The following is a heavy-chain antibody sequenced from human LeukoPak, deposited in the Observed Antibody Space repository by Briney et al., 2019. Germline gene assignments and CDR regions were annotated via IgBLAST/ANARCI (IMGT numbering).Heavy chain of an antibody. V-gene: IGHV1-24*01. Sequence: GASVKVSCKAPGYTLSKLSIHWVRQPSGKGLEWMGAFDPEDGETIYAQEFQGRVTITADKSTSTAYMELSSLRSEDTAVYYCARGGETTTVHVFDIWGQGTMVTVSS. D-gene: IGHD4-17*01. CDR3: ARGGETTTVHVFDI. CDR2: FDPEDGET. J-gene: IGHJ3*02. CDR1: GYTLSKLS.